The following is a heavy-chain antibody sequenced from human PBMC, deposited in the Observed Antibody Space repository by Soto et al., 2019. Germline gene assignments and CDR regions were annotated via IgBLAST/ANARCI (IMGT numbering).Heavy chain of an antibody. J-gene: IGHJ4*02. Sequence: QVHLVQSGAEVKKPGASVKVSCKTFGYTFTSYAISWVRQAPGQGLEWMGWISGYNGNINYAQTFQGRVTMTTDTXXSTAYMELRSLTSDDTAVYYCASDRTLSGQVAPGYWGQGTLVTVSS. CDR3: ASDRTLSGQVAPGY. CDR2: ISGYNGNI. CDR1: GYTFTSYA. V-gene: IGHV1-18*01. D-gene: IGHD7-27*01.